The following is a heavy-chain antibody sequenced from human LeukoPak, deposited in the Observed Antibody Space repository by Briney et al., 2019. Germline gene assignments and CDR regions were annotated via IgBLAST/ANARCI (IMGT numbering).Heavy chain of an antibody. CDR3: ARDVRRPAASTYYYYYYMDV. CDR1: GFTFSSYW. D-gene: IGHD2-2*01. J-gene: IGHJ6*03. CDR2: IKQDGSEK. V-gene: IGHV3-7*01. Sequence: PGGSLRLSCAASGFTFSSYWMSWVRQAPGKGLEGVANIKQDGSEKYYVDSVKGRFTISRDNAKNSLYLQMNSLRAEDTAVYYCARDVRRPAASTYYYYYYMDVWGKGTTVTVSS.